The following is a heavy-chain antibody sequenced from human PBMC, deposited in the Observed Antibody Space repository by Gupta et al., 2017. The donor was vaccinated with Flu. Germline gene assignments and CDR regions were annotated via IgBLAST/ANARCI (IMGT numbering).Heavy chain of an antibody. D-gene: IGHD6-19*01. CDR1: GVSFSSYV. J-gene: IGHJ4*02. CDR2: VSSDGITK. V-gene: IGHV3-30*18. CDR3: AKELNSNGYNSYFDN. Sequence: QLPLLLRGGVVGLPGWSLSLCCAASGVSFSSYVMVRLRQAPGQGLEWVAVVSSDGITKYYADSVKGRFTISRDNSRNTLYLQMNSLRAEDTAVYYCAKELNSNGYNSYFDNWGQGTLVTASS.